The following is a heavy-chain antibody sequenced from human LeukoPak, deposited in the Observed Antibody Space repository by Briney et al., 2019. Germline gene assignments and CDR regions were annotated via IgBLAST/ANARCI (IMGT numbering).Heavy chain of an antibody. J-gene: IGHJ4*02. D-gene: IGHD6-19*01. CDR3: ARGVTEVAATADY. Sequence: GESLKISCKASGYSFTTHWIGWVRQMPGKGLEWMGILHPGDSDTRYRPSFQGQVTISYVKSISTAYLQWGSLKGSETAMYYCARGVTEVAATADYWGQGTLVTVSS. CDR1: GYSFTTHW. V-gene: IGHV5-51*01. CDR2: LHPGDSDT.